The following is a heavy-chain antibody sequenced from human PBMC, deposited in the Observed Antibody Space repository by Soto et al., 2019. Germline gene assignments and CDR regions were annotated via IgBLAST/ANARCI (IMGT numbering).Heavy chain of an antibody. CDR3: APKVAHPEPRTP. Sequence: PPETLSLTCAVYGGSFSGYYWSWIRQPPGKGLEWIGEIIHTGSTNYNPSLKSRVTISIDTSKKQFSLKLSSVTAADTAVYYCAPKVAHPEPRTPRGQDTLITFSP. J-gene: IGHJ1*01. CDR1: GGSFSGYY. CDR2: IIHTGST. V-gene: IGHV4-34*12.